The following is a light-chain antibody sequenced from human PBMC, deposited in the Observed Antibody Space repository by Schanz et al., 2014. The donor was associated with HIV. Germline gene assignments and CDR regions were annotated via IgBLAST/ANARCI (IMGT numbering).Light chain of an antibody. V-gene: IGKV3-20*01. J-gene: IGKJ1*01. CDR2: GTS. CDR1: QSISNNY. Sequence: EIVLTQSPGTLSLSPRERATLSCRASQSISNNYLAWYQKKPGQAPRLLIYGTSSRAPGIPDRFSGSGSGTDFTLTISRLEPEDVAVYYCQQYGSSPTFGQGTRVEIK. CDR3: QQYGSSPT.